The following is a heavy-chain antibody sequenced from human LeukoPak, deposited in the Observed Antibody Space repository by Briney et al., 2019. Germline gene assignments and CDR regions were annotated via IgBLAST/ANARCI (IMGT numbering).Heavy chain of an antibody. CDR3: ARRTRAAHDAFDI. V-gene: IGHV2-70*11. CDR1: GFSLSTSGMC. Sequence: SGPALVKPTQTLTLTCTFSGFSLSTSGMCVSWIRQPPGKALEWLARIDWDDDKYYSTSLKTRLTTSKDTSKNQVVLTMTNMDPVDAATYYCARRTRAAHDAFDIWGQGTMVTVSS. J-gene: IGHJ3*02. D-gene: IGHD6-6*01. CDR2: IDWDDDK.